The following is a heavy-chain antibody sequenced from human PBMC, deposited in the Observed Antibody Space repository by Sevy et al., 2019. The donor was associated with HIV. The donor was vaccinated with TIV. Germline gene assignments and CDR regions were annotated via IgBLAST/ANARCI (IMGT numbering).Heavy chain of an antibody. CDR2: IYGSSGAT. Sequence: GGSLRLSCKPSGFTFISYAMNWVRQAPGKGLEWVSTIYGSSGATYYGDSVKGRFTISRDNSKNTLYLQMNSLRTEDTAVYYCAGERYDSSGSFDAFDIWGQGTMVTVSS. V-gene: IGHV3-23*01. J-gene: IGHJ3*02. D-gene: IGHD3-22*01. CDR1: GFTFISYA. CDR3: AGERYDSSGSFDAFDI.